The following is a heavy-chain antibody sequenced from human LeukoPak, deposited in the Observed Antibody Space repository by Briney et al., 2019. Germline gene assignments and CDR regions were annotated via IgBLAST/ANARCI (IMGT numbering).Heavy chain of an antibody. CDR3: AREGGPYRPLDY. Sequence: KTSETLSLTCGVSGGSNSSTNWWTWVRQPPGKGLEWIGEVHLDGRTSYSPSLQSRLAMSVDFSENHISLKLTSVTAADTAVYYCAREGGPYRPLDYTGQGLLVTVSS. J-gene: IGHJ4*02. CDR1: GGSNSSTNW. CDR2: VHLDGRT. V-gene: IGHV4-4*02.